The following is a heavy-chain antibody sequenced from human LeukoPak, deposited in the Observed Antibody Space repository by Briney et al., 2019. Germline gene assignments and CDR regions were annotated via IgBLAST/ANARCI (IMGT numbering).Heavy chain of an antibody. Sequence: GGSLRLSCAASGFTFSSYSMNWVRQAPGKGLEWVSSISSSSYIYYADSVKGRFTISRDNAKNSLYLQMNSLRAEDTAVYYCAREMGYYGSGSSTNGMDVWGQGTTVTVSS. D-gene: IGHD3-10*01. CDR2: ISSSSYI. CDR1: GFTFSSYS. CDR3: AREMGYYGSGSSTNGMDV. J-gene: IGHJ6*02. V-gene: IGHV3-21*01.